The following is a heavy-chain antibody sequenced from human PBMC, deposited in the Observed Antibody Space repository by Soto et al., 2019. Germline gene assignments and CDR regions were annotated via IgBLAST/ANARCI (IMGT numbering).Heavy chain of an antibody. CDR2: ISHDGSNK. V-gene: IGHV3-30*18. D-gene: IGHD3-3*01. CDR1: GFTFSSYG. J-gene: IGHJ6*02. Sequence: GGSLRLSCAASGFTFSSYGMHWVRQAPGRGLEWVAFISHDGSNKYYGDSMKGRIAMSRDNSKSTLYLQMSSLRAEDTAIYYCTKRRNVLRFLEWSSGMEVWGQGTTVTVSS. CDR3: TKRRNVLRFLEWSSGMEV.